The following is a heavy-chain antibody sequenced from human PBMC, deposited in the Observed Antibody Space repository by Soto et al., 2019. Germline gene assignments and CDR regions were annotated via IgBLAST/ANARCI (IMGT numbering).Heavy chain of an antibody. D-gene: IGHD5-12*01. CDR2: IYHTGTT. V-gene: IGHV4-4*02. CDR1: GGSISSTNW. Sequence: QVQLQESGPGLVKPSGTLSLTCAVSGGSISSTNWWSWVRQPPGKGLEWIGEIYHTGTTNYNPSLKSRVXXXVXXSKNQFSLKLSSVTAADTAVYYCARALGYSGSDNIWGQGTLVTVSS. CDR3: ARALGYSGSDNI. J-gene: IGHJ4*02.